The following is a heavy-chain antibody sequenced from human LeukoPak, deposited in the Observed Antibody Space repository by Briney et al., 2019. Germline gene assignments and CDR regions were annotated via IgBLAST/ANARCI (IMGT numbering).Heavy chain of an antibody. Sequence: PGGSPRLSCAASGFSISDYYMNWVRQAPGKGLEWISYISSGAGTTTKYADSVKGRFTISRDNAQNSLFLQINSLRAEDTAVYFCARARAGYFALFQHWGQGSLVIVSS. J-gene: IGHJ1*01. CDR2: ISSGAGTTT. D-gene: IGHD3-22*01. V-gene: IGHV3-11*01. CDR3: ARARAGYFALFQH. CDR1: GFSISDYY.